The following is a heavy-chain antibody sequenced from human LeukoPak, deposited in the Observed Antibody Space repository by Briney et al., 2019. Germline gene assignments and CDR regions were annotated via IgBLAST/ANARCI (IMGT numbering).Heavy chain of an antibody. CDR3: ARNTPDFGTHQRFDP. Sequence: PSETLSLTCTVSGGSISSYYWSWIRQPPGKGLEWIGSISYSGNTYYNPSLKSRVTISVDTSKNQFSLQLNSVTPEDTAVYYCARNTPDFGTHQRFDPWGQGTLVTVSS. CDR1: GGSISSYY. V-gene: IGHV4-39*07. D-gene: IGHD3-10*01. CDR2: ISYSGNT. J-gene: IGHJ5*02.